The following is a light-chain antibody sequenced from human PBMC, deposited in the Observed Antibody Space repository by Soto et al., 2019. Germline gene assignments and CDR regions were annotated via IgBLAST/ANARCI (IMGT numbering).Light chain of an antibody. J-gene: IGLJ2*01. Sequence: QSALTQPPSASGSPGQSVTISCTGTSSDIGAYNYVSWYQQHPDKAPKFVIYEVTKRPSGVPDRFSGSKSGNTASLTISGLQAEDEADYYCASYAGSNNFVVFGGGTKLTVL. CDR2: EVT. CDR3: ASYAGSNNFVV. V-gene: IGLV2-8*01. CDR1: SSDIGAYNY.